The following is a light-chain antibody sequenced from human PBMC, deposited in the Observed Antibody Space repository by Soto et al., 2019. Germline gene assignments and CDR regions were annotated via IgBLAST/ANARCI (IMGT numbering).Light chain of an antibody. CDR3: LQARQTPYT. Sequence: DIVMTQSPLSLPVTPGEPPSISCRSSQSLLLSNGYNPLDWYLQKPGQSPQLLIYFGSNRASGVSDRFSGSGSGTDFTLRISRVEAEDVGVYYCLQARQTPYTFGPGTKLEIK. V-gene: IGKV2-28*01. CDR2: FGS. CDR1: QSLLLSNGYNP. J-gene: IGKJ2*01.